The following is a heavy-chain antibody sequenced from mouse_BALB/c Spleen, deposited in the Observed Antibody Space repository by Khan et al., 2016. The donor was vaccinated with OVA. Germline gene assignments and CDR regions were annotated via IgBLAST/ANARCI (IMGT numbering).Heavy chain of an antibody. CDR3: SSVYFGYFDY. J-gene: IGHJ2*01. CDR2: ISSGGGSYI. V-gene: IGHV5-9-3*01. Sequence: EVELVESGGGLVKPGDSLKLSCAASGFTFSKYAMSWVRQTPEKRLEWVATISSGGGSYIYYTDSVKGRFTIFRDNAKNTINLQMSSLMSEYTAMYSCSSVYFGYFDYWGQGTTLTVSS. CDR1: GFTFSKYA. D-gene: IGHD1-1*01.